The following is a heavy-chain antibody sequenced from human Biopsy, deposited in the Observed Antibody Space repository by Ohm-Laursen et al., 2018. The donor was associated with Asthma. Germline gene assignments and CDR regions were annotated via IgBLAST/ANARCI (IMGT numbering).Heavy chain of an antibody. D-gene: IGHD6-13*01. V-gene: IGHV1-2*06. CDR3: ARGQKSAGDRWFDP. Sequence: GASVKVSCKASGYTFIGCHIHWMRQAPGQGLEWMGRINPNSGGTNYAQKFQGRVTMTRDTSISTAYMEGSRLRSDDTAVYYCARGQKSAGDRWFDPWGQGTLVTVSS. CDR1: GYTFIGCH. CDR2: INPNSGGT. J-gene: IGHJ5*02.